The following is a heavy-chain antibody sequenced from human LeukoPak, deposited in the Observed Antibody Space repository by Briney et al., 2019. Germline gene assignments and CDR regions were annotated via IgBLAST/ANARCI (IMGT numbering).Heavy chain of an antibody. D-gene: IGHD7-27*01. Sequence: ASVKVSCKASGYTFTGYSGYTFTGYYIHWMRQAPGQGLEWRGWINPDSGDTNYAQKFQGRVSMTRDTSITTAYMHLSRLSSDDTAVYYCATLRPPTGEHEYWGQGTLVTVSS. J-gene: IGHJ4*02. CDR1: GYTFTGYSGYTFTGYY. CDR3: ATLRPPTGEHEY. CDR2: INPDSGDT. V-gene: IGHV1-2*02.